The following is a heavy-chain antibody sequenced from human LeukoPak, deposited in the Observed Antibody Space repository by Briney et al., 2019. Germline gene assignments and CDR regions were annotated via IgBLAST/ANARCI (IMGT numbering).Heavy chain of an antibody. CDR1: GFTFDDYG. CDR2: INWNGGST. J-gene: IGHJ4*02. CDR3: AISPGITGTTTGFDY. V-gene: IGHV3-20*04. D-gene: IGHD1-14*01. Sequence: GGSLRLSCVGFGFTFDDYGMSWVRQSPGKGLEWVTGINWNGGSTGYADSVKGRFTISRDNAKNSLYLQMNSLRGEDTALYYCAISPGITGTTTGFDYWGQGTLVIVSS.